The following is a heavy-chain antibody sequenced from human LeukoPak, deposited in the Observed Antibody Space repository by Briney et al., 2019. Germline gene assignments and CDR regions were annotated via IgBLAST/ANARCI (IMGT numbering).Heavy chain of an antibody. CDR1: GYTFTVYY. D-gene: IGHD6-13*01. J-gene: IGHJ4*02. CDR3: ARDQIAATDDFDY. CDR2: INPNSGGT. V-gene: IGHV1-2*02. Sequence: GASVKVSFKASGYTFTVYYMHWVRQAPGQGLEWMGWINPNSGGTNYAQKFQGRVTMTGDTSISTAYMELSRLRSDDTAVYYCARDQIAATDDFDYWGQGTLVTVSS.